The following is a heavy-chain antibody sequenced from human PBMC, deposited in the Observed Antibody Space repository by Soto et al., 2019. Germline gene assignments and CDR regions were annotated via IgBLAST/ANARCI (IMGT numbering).Heavy chain of an antibody. CDR2: IHYSGST. CDR1: GVSITSHY. J-gene: IGHJ4*02. Sequence: SETLSLTCTVSGVSITSHYCTWIRQPPWKGLEWIGNIHYSGSTNYSPSLKGRVIISVDTSENQSSLKLISVTTADTAVYYCTVGGAAHPFDYWGQGTLVAFSS. CDR3: TVGGAAHPFDY. V-gene: IGHV4-59*11. D-gene: IGHD2-15*01.